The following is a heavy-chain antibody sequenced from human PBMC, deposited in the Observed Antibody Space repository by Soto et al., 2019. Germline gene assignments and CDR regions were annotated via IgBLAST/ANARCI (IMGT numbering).Heavy chain of an antibody. CDR2: IYYSGST. CDR3: ARTYYYGSSGYFRGSWFDP. CDR1: GGSVSSGSYY. D-gene: IGHD3-22*01. Sequence: SETLSLTCTVSGGSVSSGSYYWSWIRQPPGKGLEWIGYIYYSGSTNYNPSLKSRVTISVDTSKNQFSLKLSSVTAADTAVYYCARTYYYGSSGYFRGSWFDPWGQGTLVTVSS. J-gene: IGHJ5*02. V-gene: IGHV4-61*01.